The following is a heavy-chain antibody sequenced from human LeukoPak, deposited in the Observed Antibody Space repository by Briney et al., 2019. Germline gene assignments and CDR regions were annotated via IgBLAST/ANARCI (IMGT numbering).Heavy chain of an antibody. CDR1: GGSIRNYY. CDR3: ARAPRQPYDSSGYFFDY. V-gene: IGHV4-59*01. Sequence: PSETLSLICTVSGGSIRNYYWSWIRQPPVKGLEWMGYIYYSGSTNYNPSLKSRVTISVDTPKNQISLKLSSVTAADTAVYYCARAPRQPYDSSGYFFDYWGQGILVTVSS. CDR2: IYYSGST. J-gene: IGHJ4*02. D-gene: IGHD3-22*01.